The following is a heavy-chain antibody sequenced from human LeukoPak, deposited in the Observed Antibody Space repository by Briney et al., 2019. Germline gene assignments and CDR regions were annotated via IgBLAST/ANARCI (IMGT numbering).Heavy chain of an antibody. V-gene: IGHV3-21*01. CDR3: ARDFCSSTSCETYDAFDT. CDR2: ISSSSSCI. J-gene: IGHJ3*02. CDR1: GFTFSTYS. Sequence: GGSLRLSCAASGFTFSTYSMNWVRQAPGKGLEWVSSISSSSSCIYYADSVKGRFTISRDNAKNSLYLQMNSLRAEDTAVYYCARDFCSSTSCETYDAFDTWGQGTMVTVSS. D-gene: IGHD2-2*01.